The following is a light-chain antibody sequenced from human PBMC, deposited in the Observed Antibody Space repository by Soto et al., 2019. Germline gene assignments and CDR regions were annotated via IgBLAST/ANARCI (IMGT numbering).Light chain of an antibody. Sequence: QLVLTQSPSVSASLGALVKLTCTLTSGHSSFAVTWHQQQPEMGPRFLIKLNSDGTYTKPEGIPDRFSGSSSGAERYLTIASLHSEDEADYYCQTWGSGIQVFGGGTKLTVL. CDR1: SGHSSFA. CDR3: QTWGSGIQV. J-gene: IGLJ2*01. V-gene: IGLV4-69*01. CDR2: LNSDGTY.